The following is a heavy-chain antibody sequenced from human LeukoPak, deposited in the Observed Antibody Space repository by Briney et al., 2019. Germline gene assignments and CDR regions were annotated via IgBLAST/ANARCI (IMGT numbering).Heavy chain of an antibody. CDR3: ARANGYDYFDY. CDR2: ISYTGST. D-gene: IGHD5-12*01. CDR1: GGSISSSSFY. J-gene: IGHJ4*02. V-gene: IGHV4-39*01. Sequence: SETLSLTCSVSGGSISSSSFYWGWIRQPPGKGLEWIGSISYTGSTYYNPSLKSRVTISVDTSKNQFSLRLNSVTAADTAMYYCARANGYDYFDYWGQGTLVTVSS.